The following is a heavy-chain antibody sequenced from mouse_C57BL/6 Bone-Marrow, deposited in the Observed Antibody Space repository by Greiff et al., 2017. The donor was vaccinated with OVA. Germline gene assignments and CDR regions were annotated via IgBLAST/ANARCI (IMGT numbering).Heavy chain of an antibody. Sequence: VQLQESGAELARPGASVKLSCKASGYTFTSYGISWVKQRTGQGLEWIGEIYPRSGNTYYNEKFKGKATLTADKSSSTAYMELRSLTSEDSAVYFCARGRVWLRGDYWGQGTTLTVSS. V-gene: IGHV1-81*01. D-gene: IGHD2-2*01. CDR3: ARGRVWLRGDY. CDR2: IYPRSGNT. J-gene: IGHJ2*01. CDR1: GYTFTSYG.